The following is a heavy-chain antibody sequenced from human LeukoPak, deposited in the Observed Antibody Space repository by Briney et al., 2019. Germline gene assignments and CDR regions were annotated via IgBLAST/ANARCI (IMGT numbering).Heavy chain of an antibody. CDR1: GFTLSDHY. J-gene: IGHJ6*02. CDR2: TKNRANSHIT. Sequence: PGGSLRLSCVASGFTLSDHYMDCVRQAPGKGLEWISRTKNRANSHITQNAASVNARFIASRDDSKNSLFLQMNSLKAEDTAVYYCARDTDTALDVWGQGTTVTVSS. V-gene: IGHV3-72*01. CDR3: ARDTDTALDV.